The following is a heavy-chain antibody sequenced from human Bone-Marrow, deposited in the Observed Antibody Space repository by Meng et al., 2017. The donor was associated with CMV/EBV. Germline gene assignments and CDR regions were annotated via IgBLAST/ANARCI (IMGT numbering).Heavy chain of an antibody. CDR1: GFTFSSYA. CDR2: INHSGST. V-gene: IGHV4-34*01. CDR3: ARGRSYYYGMDV. Sequence: ESLKIACAASGFTFSSYAMSWVRQPPGKGLEWIGEINHSGSTNYNPSPKSPVTIPVDTSKNQFSLKLSSVTAADTAVYYCARGRSYYYGMDVWGQGTTVTVAS. J-gene: IGHJ6*02.